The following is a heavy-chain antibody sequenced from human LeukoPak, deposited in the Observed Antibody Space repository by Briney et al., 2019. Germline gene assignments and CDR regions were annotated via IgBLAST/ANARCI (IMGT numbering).Heavy chain of an antibody. CDR3: ARGRRDSSGYYYVFYLDY. CDR2: MNPNSGNT. V-gene: IGHV1-8*01. CDR1: GYTFTSYD. J-gene: IGHJ4*02. D-gene: IGHD3-22*01. Sequence: ASVKVSCKAPGYTFTSYDINWVRQATGQGLEWMGWMNPNSGNTGYAQKFQGRVTMTRNTSISTAYMELSSLRSEDTAVYYCARGRRDSSGYYYVFYLDYWGQGTLVTVSS.